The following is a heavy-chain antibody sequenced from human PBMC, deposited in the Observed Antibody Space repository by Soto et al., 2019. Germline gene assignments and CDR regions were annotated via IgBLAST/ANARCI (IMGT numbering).Heavy chain of an antibody. CDR2: ITGSGGST. CDR3: AKDLFGGVIASPFDD. CDR1: GFTFTTYV. D-gene: IGHD3-16*02. Sequence: PGGSLRLSCAASGFTFTTYVMNLVRQAQGKGLEWVSDITGSGGSTYYADSVKGRFTISRDNSKNTLYLQMNSLRAEDTAVYYCAKDLFGGVIASPFDDWGQGTPVTVSS. V-gene: IGHV3-23*01. J-gene: IGHJ4*02.